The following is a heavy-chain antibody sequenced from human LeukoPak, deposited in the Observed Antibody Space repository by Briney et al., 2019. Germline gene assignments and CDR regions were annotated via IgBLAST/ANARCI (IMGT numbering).Heavy chain of an antibody. CDR1: GFTFDDYA. CDR3: ASPPDKNGAVAGQFLLFGYFDY. CDR2: ISWNSGSI. J-gene: IGHJ4*02. V-gene: IGHV3-9*01. Sequence: GGSLRLSFAASGFTFDDYAMHWVRQAPGKGLEWVSGISWNSGSIGYADSVKGRFTISRDNAKNSLYLQMNSLRAEDTAVYYCASPPDKNGAVAGQFLLFGYFDYWGQGPLVTFSS. D-gene: IGHD6-19*01.